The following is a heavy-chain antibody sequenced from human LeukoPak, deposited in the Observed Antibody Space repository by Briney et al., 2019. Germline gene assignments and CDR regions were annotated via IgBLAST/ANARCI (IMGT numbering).Heavy chain of an antibody. CDR2: ISGSGDT. Sequence: PGGSLRLSCAASGFTFVGNAVTWVRQAPGKGLEWVSTISGSGDTYYADSVKGRFTISRDNSKNTLYLQMNSLKTEDTAVYYCTTNTKYYDFWSRYLNWGQGTLGTVSS. CDR3: TTNTKYYDFWSRYLN. V-gene: IGHV3-23*01. D-gene: IGHD3-3*01. J-gene: IGHJ4*02. CDR1: GFTFVGNA.